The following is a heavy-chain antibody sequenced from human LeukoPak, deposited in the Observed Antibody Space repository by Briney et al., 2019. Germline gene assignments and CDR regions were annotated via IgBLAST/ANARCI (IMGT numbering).Heavy chain of an antibody. J-gene: IGHJ4*02. Sequence: PGGSLRLSCAASGFTFSSYGMHWVRQAPGKGLEWVAVISYDGSNKYYADSVKGRFTISRENSKNTLYLQMNSLRAEDTAVYYCAKAAAAAGIGETYFDYWGQGTLVTVSS. D-gene: IGHD6-13*01. V-gene: IGHV3-30*18. CDR1: GFTFSSYG. CDR3: AKAAAAAGIGETYFDY. CDR2: ISYDGSNK.